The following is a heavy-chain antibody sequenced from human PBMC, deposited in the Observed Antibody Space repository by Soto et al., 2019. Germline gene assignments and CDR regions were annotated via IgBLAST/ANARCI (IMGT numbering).Heavy chain of an antibody. V-gene: IGHV3-64D*06. CDR3: VKGYVVVQADYYYGMDV. Sequence: RLSCSASGFTFSSYAMHWVRQAPGKGLEYVSAISSNGGSTYYADSVKGRFTISRDNSKNTLYLQMSSLRAEDTAVYYCVKGYVVVQADYYYGMDVWGQGTTVTVSS. J-gene: IGHJ6*02. CDR2: ISSNGGST. D-gene: IGHD2-2*01. CDR1: GFTFSSYA.